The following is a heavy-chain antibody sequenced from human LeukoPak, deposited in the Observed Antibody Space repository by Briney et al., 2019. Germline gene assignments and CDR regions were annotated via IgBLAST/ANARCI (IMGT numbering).Heavy chain of an antibody. CDR1: GGTFSSYA. CDR3: AKGDLPLTMKVVAPSEAFDI. CDR2: IIPILGIA. V-gene: IGHV1-69*04. J-gene: IGHJ3*02. D-gene: IGHD3-22*01. Sequence: SVKVSCKASGGTFSSYAISWVRQAPGQGLEWMGRIIPILGIANYAQKFQGRVTITADKSTSTAYMELSSLRAEDTAVYYCAKGDLPLTMKVVAPSEAFDIWGQGTMVTVSS.